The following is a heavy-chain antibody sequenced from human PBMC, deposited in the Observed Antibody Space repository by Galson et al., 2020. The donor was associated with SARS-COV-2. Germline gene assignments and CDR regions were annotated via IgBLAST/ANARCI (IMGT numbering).Heavy chain of an antibody. J-gene: IGHJ4*02. CDR1: GFTFSSYA. V-gene: IGHV3-23*01. D-gene: IGHD2-2*01. CDR3: AKSHAAAPGY. CDR2: ISGSGGST. Sequence: GESLKISCAASGFTFSSYAMSWVRQAPGKGLEWVSAISGSGGSTYYADSVKGRFTISRDNSKNTLYLQMNSLRAEDTAVYYCAKSHAAAPGYWGQGTLVTVSS.